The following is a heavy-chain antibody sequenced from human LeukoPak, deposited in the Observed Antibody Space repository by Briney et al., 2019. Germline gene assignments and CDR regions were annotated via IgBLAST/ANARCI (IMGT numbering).Heavy chain of an antibody. Sequence: TGGSLRLSCAASGLTLRSYDMSWVRQAPGKGLEWVAATSGSGVNSYYADSVRGRFTISRDNSQNTLYLQMDSLRAEDTALYYCAKEYSGYDFDYWGQGTLVTVSS. J-gene: IGHJ4*02. CDR1: GLTLRSYD. D-gene: IGHD5-12*01. CDR3: AKEYSGYDFDY. V-gene: IGHV3-23*01. CDR2: TSGSGVNS.